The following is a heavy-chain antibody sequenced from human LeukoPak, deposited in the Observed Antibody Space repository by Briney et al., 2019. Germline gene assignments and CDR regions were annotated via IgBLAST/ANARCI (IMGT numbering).Heavy chain of an antibody. Sequence: GASVKVSCKASGGTFNSYVINWVRQAPGQGLEWMGGIIPIFDTATYAQKFQDRVTITAAESTSTAYMELSSLRSEDTAVYYCATATLIVGATENDYWGQGTLVTVSS. D-gene: IGHD1-26*01. J-gene: IGHJ4*02. V-gene: IGHV1-69*13. CDR3: ATATLIVGATENDY. CDR2: IIPIFDTA. CDR1: GGTFNSYV.